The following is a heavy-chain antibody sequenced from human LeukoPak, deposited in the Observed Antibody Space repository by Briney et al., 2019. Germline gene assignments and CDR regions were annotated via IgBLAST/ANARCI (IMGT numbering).Heavy chain of an antibody. V-gene: IGHV4-59*01. CDR1: GGSISSYY. D-gene: IGHD1-26*01. CDR2: IYYSGST. J-gene: IGHJ6*03. Sequence: SETLSLTCTVSGGSISSYYWSWIRQPPGKGLEWIGYIYYSGSTNYNPSLKSRVTISVDTSKNQFSLKLSSVTAADTAVYYCARDLGGSYHYYYYMDVWGKGTTVTISS. CDR3: ARDLGGSYHYYYYMDV.